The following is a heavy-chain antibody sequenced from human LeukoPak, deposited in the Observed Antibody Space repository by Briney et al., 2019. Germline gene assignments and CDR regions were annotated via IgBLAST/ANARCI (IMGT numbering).Heavy chain of an antibody. Sequence: QPGGSLRLSCAASGFTFSSYSMNWVRQAPGKGLEWVSYISSSSSTIYYADSVKGRFTISRDNAKNSLYLQMNRLRDEDTAVYYCARDLLIPAAPRDYWGQGTLVTVSS. D-gene: IGHD2-2*01. CDR2: ISSSSSTI. CDR1: GFTFSSYS. J-gene: IGHJ4*02. CDR3: ARDLLIPAAPRDY. V-gene: IGHV3-48*02.